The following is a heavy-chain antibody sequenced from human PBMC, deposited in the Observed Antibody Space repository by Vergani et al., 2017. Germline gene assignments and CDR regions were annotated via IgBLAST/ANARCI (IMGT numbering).Heavy chain of an antibody. J-gene: IGHJ6*02. CDR1: GFTFSDYY. CDR2: ISSSGSTI. V-gene: IGHV3-11*01. D-gene: IGHD2-2*01. Sequence: QVQLVESGGGLVKPGGSLRLSCAASGFTFSDYYMSWIRQAPGQGLEWVSYISSSGSTIYYADSVKGRFTISRDNAKNSLYLQMNSLRAEDTAVYYCARDLDIVVVPAAKRSGMDVWGQGTTVTVSS. CDR3: ARDLDIVVVPAAKRSGMDV.